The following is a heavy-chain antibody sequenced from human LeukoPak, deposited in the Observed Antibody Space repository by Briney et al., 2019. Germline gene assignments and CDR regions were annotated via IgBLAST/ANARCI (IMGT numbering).Heavy chain of an antibody. CDR3: AREAVRELAANY. CDR1: GGSFSGYY. V-gene: IGHV4-34*01. D-gene: IGHD1-26*01. CDR2: INHSGST. Sequence: SETLSLTCAVYGGSFSGYYWSWIRQPPGKGLEWIGEINHSGSTNYNPSLKSRVTILVDTSKNQFSLRLSSVTAADTAVYYCAREAVRELAANYWGQGTLVTVSS. J-gene: IGHJ4*02.